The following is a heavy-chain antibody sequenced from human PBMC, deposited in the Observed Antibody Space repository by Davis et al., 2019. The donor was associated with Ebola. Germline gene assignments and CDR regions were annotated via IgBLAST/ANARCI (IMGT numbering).Heavy chain of an antibody. Sequence: GESLKISCAASGFTFSSHWRSWVRQAPGKGLEWVANIKQDGSEKYYVDSVKGRFTISRDNSKNTLYLQMNSLRAEDTAVYYCAKDYFDYWGQGTLVTVSS. CDR1: GFTFSSHW. J-gene: IGHJ4*02. CDR2: IKQDGSEK. CDR3: AKDYFDY. V-gene: IGHV3-7*01.